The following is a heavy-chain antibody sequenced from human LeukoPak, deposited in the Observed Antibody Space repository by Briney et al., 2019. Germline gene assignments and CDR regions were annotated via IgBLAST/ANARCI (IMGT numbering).Heavy chain of an antibody. CDR3: ARPYYYGSGSYSVPAD. D-gene: IGHD3-10*01. CDR1: GFTFSSYS. Sequence: GGSLRLSCAASGFTFSSYSMNWVRQAPGKGLEWVSYISSSSSTTYYADSVKGRFTISRDNAKNSLYLQMNSLRAEDTAVYYCARPYYYGSGSYSVPADWGQGTLVTVSS. J-gene: IGHJ4*02. V-gene: IGHV3-48*01. CDR2: ISSSSSTT.